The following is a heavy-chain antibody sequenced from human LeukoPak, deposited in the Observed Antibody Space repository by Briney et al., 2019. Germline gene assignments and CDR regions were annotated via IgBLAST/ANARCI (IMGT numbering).Heavy chain of an antibody. D-gene: IGHD4/OR15-4a*01. V-gene: IGHV4-39*01. CDR2: IYYSGST. CDR3: ARWGSEGLTFDY. CDR1: GGSISSSSYY. J-gene: IGHJ4*02. Sequence: SETLSLTCTVSGGSISSSSYYWGWIRQPPGKGLEWIGSIYYSGSTYYNPSLKSRVTISVDTSMNQFSLKLSSVTAADTAVYYCARWGSEGLTFDYWGQGTLVTVSS.